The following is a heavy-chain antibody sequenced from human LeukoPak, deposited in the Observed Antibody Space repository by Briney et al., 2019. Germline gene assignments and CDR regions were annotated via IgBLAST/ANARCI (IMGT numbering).Heavy chain of an antibody. CDR1: GFTFSSYS. CDR3: AREYDSSGHDAFDI. Sequence: GGSLRLSCAASGFTFSSYSMNWVRQAPGKGLEWVSSISSRSSYIYYADSVKGRFTISRDNAKNSLYLQMNSLRVEDTAVYHCAREYDSSGHDAFDIWGQGTMVTVSS. D-gene: IGHD3-22*01. CDR2: ISSRSSYI. V-gene: IGHV3-21*01. J-gene: IGHJ3*02.